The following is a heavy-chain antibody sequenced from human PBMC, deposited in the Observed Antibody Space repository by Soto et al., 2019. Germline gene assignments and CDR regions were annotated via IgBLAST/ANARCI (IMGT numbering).Heavy chain of an antibody. D-gene: IGHD2-2*01. J-gene: IGHJ4*02. Sequence: GESLKISCKGSGYSFTSYWIGWVRQMPGKGLEWTGIIYPGDSDTRYSPSFQGQVTISGDKSISTAYLQWSSLKASDTAMYYCARQYCSSTSCYQAFDYWGQGXLVTVYS. CDR3: ARQYCSSTSCYQAFDY. V-gene: IGHV5-51*01. CDR2: IYPGDSDT. CDR1: GYSFTSYW.